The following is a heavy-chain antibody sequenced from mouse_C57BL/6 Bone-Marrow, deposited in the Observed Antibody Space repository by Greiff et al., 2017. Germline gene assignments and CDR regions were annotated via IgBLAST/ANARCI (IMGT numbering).Heavy chain of an antibody. CDR2: IYPGGGYT. V-gene: IGHV1-63*01. J-gene: IGHJ1*03. CDR1: GYTFTNYW. CDR3: ARGDYYGSSYGYFDV. D-gene: IGHD1-1*01. Sequence: VQLKESGAELVRPGTSVKMSCKASGYTFTNYWIGWAKQRPGHGLEWIGDIYPGGGYTNYNEKFKGKATLTADKSSSTAYMQFISLTSEDSAIYYCARGDYYGSSYGYFDVWGTGTTVTVSS.